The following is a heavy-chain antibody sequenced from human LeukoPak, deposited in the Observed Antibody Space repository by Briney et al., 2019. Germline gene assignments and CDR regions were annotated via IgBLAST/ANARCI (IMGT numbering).Heavy chain of an antibody. CDR1: GGTFSSYA. V-gene: IGHV1-69*04. D-gene: IGHD5-12*01. CDR3: ARDGHSGYDFAGY. CDR2: IIPILGIA. J-gene: IGHJ4*02. Sequence: VKVSCKASGGTFSSYAISWVRQSPGQGLEWMGRIIPILGIANYAQKFQGRVTITADKSTSTAYMELSSLRSEDTAVYYCARDGHSGYDFAGYWGQGTLVTVSS.